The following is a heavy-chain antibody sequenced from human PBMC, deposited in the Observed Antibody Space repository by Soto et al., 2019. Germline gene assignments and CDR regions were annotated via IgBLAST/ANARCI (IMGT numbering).Heavy chain of an antibody. Sequence: QLQLQESGPGLVKPSETLSLICTVSGGSISRSSYYWGWIRQPPGKGLEWIGSIYYSGSTYYSPSLKSQVTISVDTSKNQFSLKLSSVTAADTAVYYCARHEDYCVSTSCPYYFDYWGQGTLVTVSS. V-gene: IGHV4-39*01. CDR1: GGSISRSSYY. J-gene: IGHJ4*02. CDR3: ARHEDYCVSTSCPYYFDY. D-gene: IGHD2-2*01. CDR2: IYYSGST.